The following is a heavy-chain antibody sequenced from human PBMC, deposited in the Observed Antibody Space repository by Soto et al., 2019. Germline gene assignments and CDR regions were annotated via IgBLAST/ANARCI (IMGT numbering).Heavy chain of an antibody. J-gene: IGHJ5*02. Sequence: SETLSLTCTVSGGSISSGGYSWNRIRQAPGKGLEWIGYIYHSGYTLYNPSLKGRVTISVDKSKNHFSLNLTSVTAADTAVYYCARDQLEGNWFDPWGQGTLVTASS. CDR1: GGSISSGGYS. CDR3: ARDQLEGNWFDP. CDR2: IYHSGYT. D-gene: IGHD1-1*01. V-gene: IGHV4-30-2*01.